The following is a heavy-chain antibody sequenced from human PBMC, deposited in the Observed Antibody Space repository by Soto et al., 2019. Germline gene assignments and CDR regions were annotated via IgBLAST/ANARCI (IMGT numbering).Heavy chain of an antibody. Sequence: EVQLVESGGGLVQPGRSLRLSCAASGFTFDDYAMHWVRQAPGKGLEWVSGISWNSGSIGYADSVKGRFTISRDNAKNSLYLQMNSLRAEDTALYYCAKDTHSSPXXAMXXXXTXXIFDYWGQGTLVTVSS. V-gene: IGHV3-9*01. CDR1: GFTFDDYA. J-gene: IGHJ4*02. CDR3: AKDTHSSPXXAMXXXXTXXIFDY. D-gene: IGHD5-18*01. CDR2: ISWNSGSI.